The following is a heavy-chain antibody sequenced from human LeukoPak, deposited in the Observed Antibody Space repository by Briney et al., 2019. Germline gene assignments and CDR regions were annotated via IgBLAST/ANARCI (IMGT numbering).Heavy chain of an antibody. CDR2: IHYSGTS. V-gene: IGHV4-39*07. CDR1: GASISSSSHY. CDR3: ARAHSSSRMMADY. J-gene: IGHJ4*02. D-gene: IGHD6-13*01. Sequence: SETLSLTCSVSGASISSSSHYWGWIRQSPGKGLEWIGSIHYSGTSYYNPSLKSRVTMSVDTSKIQFSLKLNSVTAADTAVYYCARAHSSSRMMADYWGQGTLVTVSS.